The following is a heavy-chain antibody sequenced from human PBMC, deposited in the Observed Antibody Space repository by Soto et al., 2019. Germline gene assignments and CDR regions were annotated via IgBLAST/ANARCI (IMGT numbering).Heavy chain of an antibody. CDR3: ARDRRDGYNNRFDY. V-gene: IGHV6-1*01. Sequence: TLSLTCAISGDSVSSNSAAWNWIRQSPSRGLEWLGRTYYRSKWYNDYAVSVKSRTTINPDTSKNQFSLQLNSVTPEDTAVYYCARDRRDGYNNRFDYWGQGTLVTVSS. CDR2: TYYRSKWYN. J-gene: IGHJ4*02. D-gene: IGHD4-4*01. CDR1: GDSVSSNSAA.